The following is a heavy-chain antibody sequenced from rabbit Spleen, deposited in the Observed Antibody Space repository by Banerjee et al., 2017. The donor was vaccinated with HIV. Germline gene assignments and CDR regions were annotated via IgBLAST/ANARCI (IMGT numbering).Heavy chain of an antibody. V-gene: IGHV1S45*01. D-gene: IGHD7-1*01. CDR3: GRSSYAGYAGYGYGTAL. CDR2: INASTGKP. CDR1: GFSFSDRDV. J-gene: IGHJ4*01. Sequence: QEQLVESGGGLVQPEGSLTLTCKASGFSFSDRDVMCWVRQAPGKGLEWIACINASTGKPVYATWASGRFTISRTSSTTVTLQMTSLTAADTATYFCGRSSYAGYAGYGYGTALWGPGTLVTVS.